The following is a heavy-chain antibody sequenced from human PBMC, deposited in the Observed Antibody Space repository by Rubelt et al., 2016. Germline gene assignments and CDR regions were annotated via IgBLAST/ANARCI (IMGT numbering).Heavy chain of an antibody. V-gene: IGHV1-3*01. J-gene: IGHJ4*02. CDR2: INAVDGNT. CDR1: GYSFSTYH. CDR3: AREYASLDY. Sequence: QVQLVQSGAEVKKPGASVKVSCKASGYSFSTYHMHWVRQAPGQRLEWMGWINAVDGNTKYSAKFQGRVTISRDTSANQAYMGLSSRRSEDTAIYYCAREYASLDYWGQGTLVTVSS. D-gene: IGHD2-2*01.